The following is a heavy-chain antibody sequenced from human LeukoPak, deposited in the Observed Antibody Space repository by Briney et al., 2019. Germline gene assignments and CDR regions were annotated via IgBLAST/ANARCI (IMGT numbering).Heavy chain of an antibody. Sequence: PGGSLRLSCAASGFTFSSYSMNWVRQAPGKGLEWVSSISSSSSYIYYADSVKGRFTISRDNSKNTLYLQMNSLRAEDTAVYYCAKGPYSSGWVFFDYWGQGTLVTVSS. V-gene: IGHV3-21*04. D-gene: IGHD6-19*01. CDR3: AKGPYSSGWVFFDY. CDR1: GFTFSSYS. J-gene: IGHJ4*02. CDR2: ISSSSSYI.